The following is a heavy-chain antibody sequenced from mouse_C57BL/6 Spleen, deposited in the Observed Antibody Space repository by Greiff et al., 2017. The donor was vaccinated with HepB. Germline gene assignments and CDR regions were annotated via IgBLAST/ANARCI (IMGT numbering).Heavy chain of an antibody. CDR3: ARGGTGSPFYY. CDR1: GYTFTSYW. CDR2: IDPSDSYT. Sequence: VQLQQPGAELVMPGASVKLSCKASGYTFTSYWMHWVKQRPGQGLEWIGEIDPSDSYTNYNQKFKGKSTLTVDKSSSTAYMQLSSLTSEDSAVYYCARGGTGSPFYYWGQGTTLTVSS. J-gene: IGHJ2*01. V-gene: IGHV1-69*01. D-gene: IGHD4-1*01.